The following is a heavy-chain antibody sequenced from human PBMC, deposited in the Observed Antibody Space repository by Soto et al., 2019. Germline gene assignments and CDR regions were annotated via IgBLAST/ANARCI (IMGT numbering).Heavy chain of an antibody. D-gene: IGHD6-19*01. J-gene: IGHJ4*02. Sequence: SETLSLTCAVYGGSFSGYYWSWIRQPPGKGLEWIGEINHSGSTNYNPSLKSRVTISVDTSKNQFSLKLSSVTAADTAVYYCAKGFSGWYIDLDYWGQGTLVTVSS. V-gene: IGHV4-34*01. CDR2: INHSGST. CDR1: GGSFSGYY. CDR3: AKGFSGWYIDLDY.